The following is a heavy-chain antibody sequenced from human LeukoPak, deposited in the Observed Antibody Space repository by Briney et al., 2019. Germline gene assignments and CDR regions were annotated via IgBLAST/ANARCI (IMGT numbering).Heavy chain of an antibody. CDR1: GFTFSSYW. J-gene: IGHJ6*02. CDR2: INSDGSST. V-gene: IGHV3-74*01. Sequence: GGSLRLSCAASGFTFSSYWMHWVRQAPGKGLVWVSRINSDGSSTSYADSVKGRFTISRDNAKNSLYLQMNSLRAEDTAVYYCAREDPGYGMDVWGQGTTVTVSS. CDR3: AREDPGYGMDV.